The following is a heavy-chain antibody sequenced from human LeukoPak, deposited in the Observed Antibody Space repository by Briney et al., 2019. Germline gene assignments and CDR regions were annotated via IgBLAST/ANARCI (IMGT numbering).Heavy chain of an antibody. V-gene: IGHV3-23*01. Sequence: GGSLRLSCAASGFTFSSYAMSWVRQAPGKGLEWVSAISGSGGSTYYADSVKGRFTISRDNSRNTLYLQMNSLRAEDTAVYYCAKDSAYDYIWGSYRPGGYFDYWGQGTLATVSS. D-gene: IGHD3-16*02. CDR1: GFTFSSYA. J-gene: IGHJ4*02. CDR2: ISGSGGST. CDR3: AKDSAYDYIWGSYRPGGYFDY.